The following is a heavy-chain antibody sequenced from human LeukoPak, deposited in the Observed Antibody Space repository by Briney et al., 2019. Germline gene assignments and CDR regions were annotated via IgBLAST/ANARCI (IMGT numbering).Heavy chain of an antibody. CDR3: ARRIQLWSYWHFDL. D-gene: IGHD1-1*01. V-gene: IGHV4-4*08. J-gene: IGHJ2*01. CDR1: GDSISRES. CDR2: SYDSWRM. Sequence: PSETLSLTCTVSGDSISRESWSWIRQAPGKGLECIGYSYDSWRMNYNPSLQSRVTIPLDTSKNRLSLQLSSVTAADTAVYYCARRIQLWSYWHFDLWGRGTLVTVTS.